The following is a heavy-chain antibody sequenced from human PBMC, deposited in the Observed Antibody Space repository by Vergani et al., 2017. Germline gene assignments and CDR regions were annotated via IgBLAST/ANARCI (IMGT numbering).Heavy chain of an antibody. J-gene: IGHJ5*02. CDR2: TWYDGNNK. CDR3: AGDLRLLYNRFDP. D-gene: IGHD1-14*01. CDR1: GVTFTQYG. Sequence: QVQLVESGGGVVQPGRSLRLSCAASGVTFTQYGMPWVRQGPGKGLEWVAVTWYDGNNKQYADTVKGLFTISRDNSKSTMYLQMNSLRDEDTGVYYCAGDLRLLYNRFDPWGQGTLVTVSS. V-gene: IGHV3-33*01.